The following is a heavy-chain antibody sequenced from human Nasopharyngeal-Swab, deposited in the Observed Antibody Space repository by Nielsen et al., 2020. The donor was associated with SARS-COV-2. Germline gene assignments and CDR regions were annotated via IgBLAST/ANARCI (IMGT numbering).Heavy chain of an antibody. V-gene: IGHV1-2*06. CDR3: ARALSARTTFNCLGP. D-gene: IGHD4-17*01. CDR2: IDPNTGGT. Sequence: ASVKVSCKTSGYIFTDYYIHWVRQAPGQGLEWMGRIDPNTGGTSSAQIFQGRVTMTRDTSISTVYIEVTSLTSDDTAVYYCARALSARTTFNCLGPWGRGTLVTVSS. CDR1: GYIFTDYY. J-gene: IGHJ5*02.